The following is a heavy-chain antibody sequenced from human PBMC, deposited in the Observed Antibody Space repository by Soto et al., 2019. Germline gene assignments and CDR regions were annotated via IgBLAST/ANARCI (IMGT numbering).Heavy chain of an antibody. CDR1: GYRFPSYW. V-gene: IGHV5-51*01. CDR2: IYPGDSDT. CDR3: ERRNAAAGTAGGLFSFDT. Sequence: PRASLKISCKGSGYRFPSYWIGWVRQMPGQGLEWMGIIYPGDSDTRYSPSFQGQVTISADKSISTAYLQWSSLKAPDTAMYYCERRNAAAGTAGGLFSFDTWGQGTMVTLPS. D-gene: IGHD6-19*01. J-gene: IGHJ5*02.